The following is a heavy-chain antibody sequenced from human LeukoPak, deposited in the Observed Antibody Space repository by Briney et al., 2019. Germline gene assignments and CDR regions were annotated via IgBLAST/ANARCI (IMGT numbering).Heavy chain of an antibody. CDR3: ARGGVAGTFDY. D-gene: IGHD6-19*01. Sequence: PSETLSLTCTVSGVSISSYYWSWIRQPPGKGLEWIGYIYYSGSTNYNPSLKSRVTISVDTSKNQFSLKLSSVTAADTAVYYCARGGVAGTFDYWGQGTLVTVSS. J-gene: IGHJ4*02. V-gene: IGHV4-59*01. CDR2: IYYSGST. CDR1: GVSISSYY.